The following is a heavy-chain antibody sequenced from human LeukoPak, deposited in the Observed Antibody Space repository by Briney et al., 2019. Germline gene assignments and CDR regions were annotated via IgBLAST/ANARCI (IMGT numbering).Heavy chain of an antibody. CDR1: RFTFCNFW. CDR2: INQDGRNQ. CDR3: SRSLDY. Sequence: TGGYLRFSCAASRFTFCNFWMSWVPQAPGQGGEWVANINQDGRNQYYADSVRGRFTTSRNNAKNSLYPQMYSLRAEDTAIYFCSRSLDYLGQGALVTVSS. J-gene: IGHJ4*02. V-gene: IGHV3-7*01.